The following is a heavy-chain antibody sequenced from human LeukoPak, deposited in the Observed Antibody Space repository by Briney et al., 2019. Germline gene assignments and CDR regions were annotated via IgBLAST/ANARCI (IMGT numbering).Heavy chain of an antibody. CDR2: IYTSGST. D-gene: IGHD2-15*01. CDR3: ARDDNRGYCSGGSCPPMDV. CDR1: GGSFSGYY. Sequence: SETLSLTCAVYGGSFSGYYWSWIRQPAGKGLEWIGRIYTSGSTNYNPSLKSRVTMSVDTSKNQFSLKLSSVTAADTAVYYCARDDNRGYCSGGSCPPMDVWGKGTTVTVSS. V-gene: IGHV4-4*07. J-gene: IGHJ6*04.